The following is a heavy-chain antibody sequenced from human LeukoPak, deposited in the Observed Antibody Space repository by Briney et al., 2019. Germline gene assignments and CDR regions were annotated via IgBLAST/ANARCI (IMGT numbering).Heavy chain of an antibody. CDR2: IIPFLGTT. V-gene: IGHV1-69*11. Sequence: SVKVSCKASGGVFTTYAISWVRQAPGQGLEWMGSIIPFLGTTNYAQKFQGRVTITADEPTRTAYMELTYVRSDDTAMYYCTIIPNVILFTHYFEYWGQGTLVTVSS. D-gene: IGHD2-21*01. CDR1: GGVFTTYA. J-gene: IGHJ4*02. CDR3: TIIPNVILFTHYFEY.